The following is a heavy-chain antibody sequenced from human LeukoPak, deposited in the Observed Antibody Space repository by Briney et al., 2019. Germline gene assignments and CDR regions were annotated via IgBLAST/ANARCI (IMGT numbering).Heavy chain of an antibody. CDR2: ISSSSSYI. J-gene: IGHJ4*02. CDR3: ARFGWTGITSFDY. Sequence: GGSLRLSCAASGFTFSSYSMNWVCQAPGKGLEWVSSISSSSSYIYYADSVKGRFTISRDNAKNSLYLQLNSLRAEDTAVYYCARFGWTGITSFDYWGQGTLVTVSS. V-gene: IGHV3-21*01. D-gene: IGHD1/OR15-1a*01. CDR1: GFTFSSYS.